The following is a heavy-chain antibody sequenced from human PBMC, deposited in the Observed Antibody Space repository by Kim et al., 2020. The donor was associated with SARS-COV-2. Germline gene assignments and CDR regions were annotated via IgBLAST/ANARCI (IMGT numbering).Heavy chain of an antibody. J-gene: IGHJ6*03. CDR1: GYSFTSYW. CDR2: IYPGDSDT. Sequence: GESLKISCKGSGYSFTSYWIGWVRQMPGKGLEWMGIIYPGDSDTRYSPSFQGQVTISADKSISTAYLQWSSLKASDTAMYYCARNQLGYCSSTSCYGDYYYYMDVWGKGTTVTVSS. V-gene: IGHV5-51*01. CDR3: ARNQLGYCSSTSCYGDYYYYMDV. D-gene: IGHD2-2*01.